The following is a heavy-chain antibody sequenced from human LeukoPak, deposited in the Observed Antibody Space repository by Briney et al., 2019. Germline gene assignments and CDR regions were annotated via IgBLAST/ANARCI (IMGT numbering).Heavy chain of an antibody. Sequence: GGSLRLSCAASGFTFSSYEMNWVRQAPGKGLEWVSYISSSGSTIYYADSVKGRFTISRDDSKNTLYLQMNNLRVEDTALYYCAKGGSVAGRFDPWGQGTLVTVSS. CDR2: ISSSGSTI. D-gene: IGHD6-19*01. V-gene: IGHV3-48*03. J-gene: IGHJ5*02. CDR1: GFTFSSYE. CDR3: AKGGSVAGRFDP.